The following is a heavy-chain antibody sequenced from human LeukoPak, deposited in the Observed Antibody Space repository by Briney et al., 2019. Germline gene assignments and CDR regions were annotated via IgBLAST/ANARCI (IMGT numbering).Heavy chain of an antibody. D-gene: IGHD4-17*01. J-gene: IGHJ4*02. V-gene: IGHV4-39*01. Sequence: TPSETLSLTCTVSGGSISSSSYYWGWIRQPPGKGLEWIGIINYSGNSCSSPSLKGRVAISVDTSKNQFSLKLSSVTAADTAVYYCAPRPADDHGDSPFDYWGQGTLVTVSS. CDR2: INYSGNS. CDR3: APRPADDHGDSPFDY. CDR1: GGSISSSSYY.